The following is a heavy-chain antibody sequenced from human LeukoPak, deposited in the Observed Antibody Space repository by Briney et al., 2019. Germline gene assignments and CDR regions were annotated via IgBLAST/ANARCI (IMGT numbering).Heavy chain of an antibody. D-gene: IGHD2-8*01. CDR1: GFTFSSYG. J-gene: IGHJ4*02. CDR2: ISGSGGST. CDR3: AKPRTWTKEAEYAN. Sequence: PGGSLKLSCAASGFTFSSYGMSWVRQAPGKGLEWVSAISGSGGSTYYADSVKGRFTISRDNSKNTLYLQMNSLRAEDTAVYYCAKPRTWTKEAEYANWGQGTLVTVSS. V-gene: IGHV3-23*01.